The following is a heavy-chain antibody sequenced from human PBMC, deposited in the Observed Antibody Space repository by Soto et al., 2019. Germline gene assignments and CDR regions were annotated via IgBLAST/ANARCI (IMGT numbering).Heavy chain of an antibody. Sequence: QVQLVESGGGVVQPGRSLRLSCAASGFTFSSYGMHWVRQAPGKGLEWVAVISYDGSNKYYADSVKGRFTISRDNSKNTLYMQMNSLRAEDTGVYYCAKGMGAPYYFDYWGQGTLVTVSS. CDR1: GFTFSSYG. CDR3: AKGMGAPYYFDY. D-gene: IGHD1-26*01. V-gene: IGHV3-30*18. CDR2: ISYDGSNK. J-gene: IGHJ4*02.